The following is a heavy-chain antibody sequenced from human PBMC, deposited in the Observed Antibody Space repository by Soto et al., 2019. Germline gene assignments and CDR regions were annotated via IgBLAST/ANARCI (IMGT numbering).Heavy chain of an antibody. J-gene: IGHJ3*02. CDR3: ARGSGPNDAFDI. CDR2: IYYSGST. CDR1: GGSVSSGSYY. Sequence: QVQLQESGPELVKPSETLSLTCTVSGGSVSSGSYYWSWIRQPPGKGLEWIGYIYYSGSTNYNPSLKSRVTISVDTSKNQFSLKLSSVTAADTAVYYCARGSGPNDAFDIWGQGTMVTVSS. D-gene: IGHD2-15*01. V-gene: IGHV4-61*01.